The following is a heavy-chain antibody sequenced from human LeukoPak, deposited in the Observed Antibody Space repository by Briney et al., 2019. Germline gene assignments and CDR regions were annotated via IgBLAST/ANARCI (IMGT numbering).Heavy chain of an antibody. CDR1: GYNFINYW. J-gene: IGHJ4*02. D-gene: IGHD5-12*01. Sequence: GESLKISCKASGYNFINYWIGWVRQMPGKGLEWMGVIYPGDSDTRYSPSFQGQVTISADKSISTAYLQWSSLKASDTAMYYCATNSGYDKDLDYWGQGTMVTVSS. CDR2: IYPGDSDT. V-gene: IGHV5-51*01. CDR3: ATNSGYDKDLDY.